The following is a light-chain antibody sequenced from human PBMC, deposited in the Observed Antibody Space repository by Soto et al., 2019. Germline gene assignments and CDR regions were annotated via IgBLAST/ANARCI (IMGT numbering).Light chain of an antibody. V-gene: IGKV1-5*01. Sequence: DIQMTQSPSTLSASVGDRVTITCRASQTINSKLAWYQKKPGQAPKLLIFDGYNLESGVPSRFSGSGSGTEFTLSIGSLQPDDFATYYCLQYETYFRYTFGQGTKLDIK. CDR2: DGY. CDR3: LQYETYFRYT. J-gene: IGKJ2*01. CDR1: QTINSK.